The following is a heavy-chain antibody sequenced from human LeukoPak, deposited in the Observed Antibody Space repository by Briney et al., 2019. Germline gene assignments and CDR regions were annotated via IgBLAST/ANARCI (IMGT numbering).Heavy chain of an antibody. V-gene: IGHV1-3*01. CDR3: ATGAQGYCSNTSCPRGFDP. CDR2: INAGNGNT. J-gene: IGHJ5*02. D-gene: IGHD2-2*01. Sequence: ASVKVSCKASGYTFTSYAMHWVRQAPGQRLEWMGWINAGNGNTKYSQKFQGRVTMTEDTSTDTAYMELSSLRSEDTAVYYCATGAQGYCSNTSCPRGFDPWGQGTLVTVSS. CDR1: GYTFTSYA.